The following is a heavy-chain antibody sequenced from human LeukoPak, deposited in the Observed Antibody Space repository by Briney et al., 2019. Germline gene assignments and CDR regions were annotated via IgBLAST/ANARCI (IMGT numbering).Heavy chain of an antibody. J-gene: IGHJ4*02. CDR2: IYYSGTT. V-gene: IGHV4-59*01. D-gene: IGHD2-8*01. CDR1: GGSISRYY. Sequence: PSETLSLTCTVSGGSISRYYWSWIRQPPGEGLEWLGYIYYSGTTNYNPSLKSRVTISVDTSKNQVSLTLSSVTAADTAVYYCARGPNNFDHWGQGTLVTVSS. CDR3: ARGPNNFDH.